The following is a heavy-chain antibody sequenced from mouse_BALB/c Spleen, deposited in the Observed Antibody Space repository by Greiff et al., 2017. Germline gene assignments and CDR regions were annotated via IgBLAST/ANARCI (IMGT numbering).Heavy chain of an antibody. V-gene: IGHV14-4*02. J-gene: IGHJ2*01. D-gene: IGHD2-1*01. CDR3: NVGDYGNYVDY. CDR1: GFNIKDYY. Sequence: EVQLQESGAELVRSGASVKLSCTASGFNIKDYYMHWVKQRPEQGLEWIGWIDPENGDTEYAPKFQGKATMTADTSSNTAYLQLSSLTSEDTAVYYCNVGDYGNYVDYWGQGTTLTVSS. CDR2: IDPENGDT.